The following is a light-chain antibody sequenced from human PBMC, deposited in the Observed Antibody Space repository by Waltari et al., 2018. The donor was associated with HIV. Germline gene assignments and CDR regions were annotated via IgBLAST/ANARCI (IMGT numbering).Light chain of an antibody. Sequence: QVVLTQSPSASASLGASVKLTCTLISAHRSSAIAWHQQQPEKGPRYLMKLKSDGSHTKGDGIPDRFSGSSSGAERYLTISSLQSEDEADYYCQTWDTGIRVFGFGTKVTVL. CDR2: LKSDGSH. V-gene: IGLV4-69*02. CDR1: SAHRSSA. J-gene: IGLJ1*01. CDR3: QTWDTGIRV.